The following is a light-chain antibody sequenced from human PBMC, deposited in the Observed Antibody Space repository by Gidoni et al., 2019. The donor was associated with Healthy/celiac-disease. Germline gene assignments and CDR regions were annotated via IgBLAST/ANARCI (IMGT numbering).Light chain of an antibody. CDR3: CSYAGSWV. Sequence: QSALTQPASASGSAGQSITISCTGTSSDVGSYNLVSWYQQHPGKAPKLMIYEVSKRSSGVSNRFSGSKSGNTASLTISGLQAEDEADYYCCSYAGSWVFGGGTKLSVL. CDR2: EVS. J-gene: IGLJ3*02. CDR1: SSDVGSYNL. V-gene: IGLV2-23*02.